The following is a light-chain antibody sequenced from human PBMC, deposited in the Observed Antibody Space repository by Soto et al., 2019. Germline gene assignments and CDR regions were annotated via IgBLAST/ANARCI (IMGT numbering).Light chain of an antibody. J-gene: IGKJ3*01. CDR2: SKY. V-gene: IGKV1-39*01. CDR1: HSIIYY. Sequence: IQMTPSPSSLSAAVGDICTITSQAIHSIIYYLNGYQQKQGRAPRLLVYSKYTLHSGVPSKFSGSASGTDFTLTISRLQPEDFATYYCQQSYSTPWRFGHGNKGAIK. CDR3: QQSYSTPWR.